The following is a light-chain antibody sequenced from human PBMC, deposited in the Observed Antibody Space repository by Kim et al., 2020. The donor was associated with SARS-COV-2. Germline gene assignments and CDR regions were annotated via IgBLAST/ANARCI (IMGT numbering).Light chain of an antibody. CDR3: QKYGNSYT. CDR1: QSVSSKS. J-gene: IGKJ2*01. Sequence: SLSPGERATLSCKASQSVSSKSLAWYQHKVGQPPRLLNYGVSTRATGVPGRFSGSGSGTDFTLVISRLESEDFAMYYCQKYGNSYTFGQGTKLEI. V-gene: IGKV3-20*01. CDR2: GVS.